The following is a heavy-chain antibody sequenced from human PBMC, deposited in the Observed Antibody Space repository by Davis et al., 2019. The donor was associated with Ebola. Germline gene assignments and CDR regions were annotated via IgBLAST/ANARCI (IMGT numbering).Heavy chain of an antibody. CDR1: GFTFSSYG. J-gene: IGHJ4*02. D-gene: IGHD4-17*01. CDR3: AKRGGDYEFFDY. CDR2: ISYDGSNG. V-gene: IGHV3-30*18. Sequence: PGGSLRLSCAASGFTFSSYGMHWVRQAPGKGLEWVAVISYDGSNGYYADSVKGRFTISRDNSKNTLYLQMIGLRPEDTAVYYCAKRGGDYEFFDYWGQGTLLTVPS.